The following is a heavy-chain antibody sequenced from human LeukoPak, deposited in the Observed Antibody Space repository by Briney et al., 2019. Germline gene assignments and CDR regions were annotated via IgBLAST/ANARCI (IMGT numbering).Heavy chain of an antibody. Sequence: GGSLRLSCAASGFTFSNAWMSWVRQAPGKGLEWVGRIKSKTDGGTKDYAAPVRGRVTISRDDPKNTLYLQMNSLKPGDTAVYYCATGLGWTLDYWGQGTLVSVSS. CDR1: GFTFSNAW. V-gene: IGHV3-15*01. CDR3: ATGLGWTLDY. CDR2: IKSKTDGGTK. D-gene: IGHD6-19*01. J-gene: IGHJ4*02.